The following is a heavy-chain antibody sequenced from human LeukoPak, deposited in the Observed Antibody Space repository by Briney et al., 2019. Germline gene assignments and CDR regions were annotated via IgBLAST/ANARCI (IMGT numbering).Heavy chain of an antibody. CDR3: ARVTAYSSSWYLGY. D-gene: IGHD6-13*01. CDR2: ITSSSNYI. CDR1: GFTFSSYS. V-gene: IGHV3-21*01. J-gene: IGHJ4*02. Sequence: GGSLRLSCAASGFTFSSYSMNWVRQAPGKGLEWVSCITSSSNYIYYADPVKGRFTISRDDAKNSLYLQMNSLRVEDTAVYYCARVTAYSSSWYLGYWGQGTLVTVSS.